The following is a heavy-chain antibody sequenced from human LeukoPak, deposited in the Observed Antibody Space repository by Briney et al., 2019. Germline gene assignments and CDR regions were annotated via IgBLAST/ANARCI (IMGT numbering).Heavy chain of an antibody. V-gene: IGHV3-21*06. Sequence: PGGSLRLSCAASGFIFSSYNMNWVRQAPGKGLEWVSSINPNGDYIYYADSVKGRFTISRDNAENSLYLQMTSLKAEDTAVYFCARGIGYFDWLFFSWGQGTLLTVSS. CDR2: INPNGDYI. D-gene: IGHD3-9*01. CDR3: ARGIGYFDWLFFS. J-gene: IGHJ5*02. CDR1: GFIFSSYN.